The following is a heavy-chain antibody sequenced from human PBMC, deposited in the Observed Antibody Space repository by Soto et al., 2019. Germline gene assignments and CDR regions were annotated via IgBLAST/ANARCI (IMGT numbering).Heavy chain of an antibody. V-gene: IGHV3-23*01. D-gene: IGHD3-9*01. CDR3: AKDSLPHQLRYFDWLLFGY. Sequence: GGSLRLSCAASGFTFSSYAMSWVRQAPGKGLEWVSAISGSGGSTYYADSVKGRFTISRDNSKNTLYLQMNSLRAEDTAVYYCAKDSLPHQLRYFDWLLFGYWGQGTLVTVSS. CDR2: ISGSGGST. J-gene: IGHJ4*02. CDR1: GFTFSSYA.